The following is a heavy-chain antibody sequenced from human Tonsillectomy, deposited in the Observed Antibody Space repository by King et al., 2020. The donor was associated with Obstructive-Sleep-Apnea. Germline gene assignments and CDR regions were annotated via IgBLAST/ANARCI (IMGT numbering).Heavy chain of an antibody. Sequence: VQLQESGPGLVKPSQTLSLTCTVSGGSISSGDYYWSWIRQPPGKGLEWIGYIYYSGSTYYNPSLKSRVTISVDTSKNQFSLKLSSVTAADTAVYYCAGILYYYDSSGDYDGWWGFDYWGQGTLVTVSS. J-gene: IGHJ4*02. V-gene: IGHV4-30-4*01. CDR3: AGILYYYDSSGDYDGWWGFDY. CDR1: GGSISSGDYY. CDR2: IYYSGST. D-gene: IGHD3-22*01.